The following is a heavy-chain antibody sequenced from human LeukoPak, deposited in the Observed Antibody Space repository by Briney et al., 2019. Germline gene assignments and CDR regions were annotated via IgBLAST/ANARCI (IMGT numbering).Heavy chain of an antibody. CDR2: IYSGGTT. CDR1: GFPGSGYY. V-gene: IGHV3-53*01. D-gene: IGHD3-22*01. CDR3: ARMLISSGYYVDY. Sequence: PGGSLRLSCAASGFPGSGYYMSWVRQAPGKGLDWVSVIYSGGTTYDADSVKGRFTISRDESKNMLYLQMNSLRAEDTAIYYCARMLISSGYYVDYWGQGTLVTVSS. J-gene: IGHJ4*02.